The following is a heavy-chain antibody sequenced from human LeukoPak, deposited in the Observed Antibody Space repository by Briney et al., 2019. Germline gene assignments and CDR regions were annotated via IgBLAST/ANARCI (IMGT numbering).Heavy chain of an antibody. CDR2: ISSSSSTI. J-gene: IGHJ1*01. CDR1: GFTFSSYS. Sequence: PGGSLRLSCAASGFTFSSYSMNWVRQAPGKGLEWVSYISSSSSTIYYADSVKGRFTISRDNAKNSLYLQMNSLRAEDTAVYYCARAGGSYRAEYFQHWGQGTLVTVSS. D-gene: IGHD1-26*01. V-gene: IGHV3-48*04. CDR3: ARAGGSYRAEYFQH.